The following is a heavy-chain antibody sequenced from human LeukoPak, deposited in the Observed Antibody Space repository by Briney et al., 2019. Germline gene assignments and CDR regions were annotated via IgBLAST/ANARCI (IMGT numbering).Heavy chain of an antibody. J-gene: IGHJ4*02. Sequence: SETLSLTCAVYGGSFSGYYWSWIRQPPGKGLEWIGEINHSGSTNYNPALKSRVTISVVTSKNQYSLKLSSVAAADTAMYYCARGDGYNFDYWGQGSLVTVSS. CDR2: INHSGST. V-gene: IGHV4-34*01. CDR1: GGSFSGYY. D-gene: IGHD5-24*01. CDR3: ARGDGYNFDY.